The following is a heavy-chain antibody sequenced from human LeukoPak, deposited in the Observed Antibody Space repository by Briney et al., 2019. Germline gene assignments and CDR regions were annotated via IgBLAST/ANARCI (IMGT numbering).Heavy chain of an antibody. V-gene: IGHV4-59*01. Sequence: SETLSLTCTVSGNSISSYYWNWIRQPPGKGLEWIGYIDYTGSSNYNPSLKSRVSISVDTSKNQLSLKLSSVTAADTAVYYRARRVSAFFYGMDVWGQGTTVTVSS. D-gene: IGHD2-21*01. CDR2: IDYTGSS. J-gene: IGHJ6*02. CDR3: ARRVSAFFYGMDV. CDR1: GNSISSYY.